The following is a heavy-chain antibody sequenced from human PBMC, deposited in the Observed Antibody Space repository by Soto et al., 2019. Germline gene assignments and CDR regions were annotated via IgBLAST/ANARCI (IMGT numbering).Heavy chain of an antibody. CDR3: AKDGIVGATGGNYYYYGMDV. CDR2: ISYDGSNK. V-gene: IGHV3-30*18. Sequence: GSLRLSCAASGFTFSSYGMHWVRQAPGKGLEWVAVISYDGSNKYYADSVKGRFTISRGNSKNTLYLQMNSLRAEDTAVYYCAKDGIVGATGGNYYYYGMDVWGQGTTVTVSS. J-gene: IGHJ6*02. CDR1: GFTFSSYG. D-gene: IGHD1-26*01.